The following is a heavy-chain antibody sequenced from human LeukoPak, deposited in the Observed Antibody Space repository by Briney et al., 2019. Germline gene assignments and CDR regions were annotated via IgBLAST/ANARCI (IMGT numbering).Heavy chain of an antibody. CDR1: GGSIDSYY. Sequence: PSEALSLTCTVSGGSIDSYYWSWIRQSAGKGLEWIGRIYTSGSTPNYNPSLKSRVTISVDTSKNQFSLKLSSVTAADTAVYYCARGLSSSWYGAEYFQHWGQGTLVTVSS. J-gene: IGHJ1*01. CDR3: ARGLSSSWYGAEYFQH. V-gene: IGHV4-4*07. D-gene: IGHD6-13*01. CDR2: IYTSGSTP.